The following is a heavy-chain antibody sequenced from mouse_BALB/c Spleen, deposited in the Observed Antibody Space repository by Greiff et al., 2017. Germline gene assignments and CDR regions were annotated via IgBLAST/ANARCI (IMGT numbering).Heavy chain of an antibody. Sequence: EVKLVEPGGGLVQPGGSRKLSCAASGFTFSSFGMHWVRQAPEKGLEWVAYISSGSSTIYYAETVKGRVTISRDNPKNTLFLQMTSLRSEDTAMYYCARGNYYGSPYWYFDVWGAGTTVTVSS. CDR3: ARGNYYGSPYWYFDV. J-gene: IGHJ1*01. CDR1: GFTFSSFG. D-gene: IGHD1-1*01. CDR2: ISSGSSTI. V-gene: IGHV5-17*02.